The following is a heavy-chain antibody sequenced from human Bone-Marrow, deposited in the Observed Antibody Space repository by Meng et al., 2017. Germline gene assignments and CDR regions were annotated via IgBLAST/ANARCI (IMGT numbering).Heavy chain of an antibody. J-gene: IGHJ5*02. CDR1: GGSISSSNW. V-gene: IGHV4-4*02. CDR3: ARAGSGIVVVLDP. Sequence: QGQLQESGPGLVKPSGTLSLTCAGSGGSISSSNWWSWVRQPPGKGLEWIGEIYHSGSTYYNPSLKSRVTISVDTSKNQFSLKLSSVTAADTAVYYCARAGSGIVVVLDPWGQGTLVTVSS. CDR2: IYHSGST. D-gene: IGHD2-2*01.